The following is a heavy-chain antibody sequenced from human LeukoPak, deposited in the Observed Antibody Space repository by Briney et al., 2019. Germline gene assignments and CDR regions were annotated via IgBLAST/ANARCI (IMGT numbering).Heavy chain of an antibody. V-gene: IGHV4-59*12. CDR3: ARDHHPWEYYFDY. J-gene: IGHJ4*02. Sequence: PSETLSLTCTVSGGSINSYYWSWIRQPPGKGLEWIGYIYYSGSTNYNPSLKSRVTISVHTSKNQFSLKLSSVTAADTAVYYCARDHHPWEYYFDYWGQGTLVTVSS. CDR2: IYYSGST. CDR1: GGSINSYY. D-gene: IGHD1-26*01.